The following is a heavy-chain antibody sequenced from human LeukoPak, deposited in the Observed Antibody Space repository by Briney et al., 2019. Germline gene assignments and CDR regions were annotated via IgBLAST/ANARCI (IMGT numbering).Heavy chain of an antibody. CDR1: GFTVSSSY. D-gene: IGHD4-17*01. V-gene: IGHV3-53*01. Sequence: GGSLRLSCAASGFTVSSSYMNWVRQAPGKGLEWVSIIYSGGNRYYADSVKGRFTISGDNSKNTVYLQMNSLRAEDTAVYYCARDKMTTVTTWGFDYWGQGTLVTVSS. CDR3: ARDKMTTVTTWGFDY. CDR2: IYSGGNR. J-gene: IGHJ4*02.